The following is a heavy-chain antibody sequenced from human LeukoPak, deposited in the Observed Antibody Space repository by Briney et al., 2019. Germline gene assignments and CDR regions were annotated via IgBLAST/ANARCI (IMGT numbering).Heavy chain of an antibody. CDR2: INHNGNVN. D-gene: IGHD1-1*01. J-gene: IGHJ5*02. CDR3: ARVGRAFTSGTTHPNWFDP. Sequence: PGGSLRLSCAASGFTFSSYWMNWARQAPGKGLEWVASINHNGNVNYYVDSVKGRFTISRDNSKNTLYLQMNTLRAEDTAVYYCARVGRAFTSGTTHPNWFDPWGQGTLVTVSS. CDR1: GFTFSSYW. V-gene: IGHV3-7*03.